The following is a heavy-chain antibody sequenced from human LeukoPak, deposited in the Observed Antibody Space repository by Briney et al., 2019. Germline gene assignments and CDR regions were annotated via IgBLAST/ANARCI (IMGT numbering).Heavy chain of an antibody. D-gene: IGHD3-10*01. CDR2: IYYSGST. Sequence: SETLSLTCTVSGGPISSYYWSWLRQPPGKGLEGIGYIYYSGSTNYNPSLKSRVTISVDTSKNQFSLKLSSVTAADTAVYYCASNYDSFAAHAFDIWGQGTMVTVSS. CDR1: GGPISSYY. V-gene: IGHV4-59*01. J-gene: IGHJ3*02. CDR3: ASNYDSFAAHAFDI.